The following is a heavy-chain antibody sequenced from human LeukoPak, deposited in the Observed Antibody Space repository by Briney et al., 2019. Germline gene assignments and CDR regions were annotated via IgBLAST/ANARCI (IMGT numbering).Heavy chain of an antibody. Sequence: PSETLSLTCTVSGGSISGYYWSWIRQPPGKGRELIGYIHYTGRIGYNPSLKSRVTISVNPSKTQFSRRLSPVTAAHTALFYCPISRNPRSGGFDYWGQGTLVTVSS. CDR2: IHYTGRI. CDR1: GGSISGYY. CDR3: PISRNPRSGGFDY. D-gene: IGHD6-25*01. V-gene: IGHV4-59*01. J-gene: IGHJ4*02.